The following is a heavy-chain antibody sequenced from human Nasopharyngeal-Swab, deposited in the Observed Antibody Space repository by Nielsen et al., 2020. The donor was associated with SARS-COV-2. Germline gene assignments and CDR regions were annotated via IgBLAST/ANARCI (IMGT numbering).Heavy chain of an antibody. CDR1: GFTFNSYV. V-gene: IGHV3-23*01. J-gene: IGHJ4*02. CDR3: APDPNWGLGY. Sequence: GESLKISCAASGFTFNSYVMIWVRQAPGEGLEWVSYITVSGDATNYAEPVKGRFTISRDNSKNLLYLQMNSLRVEDTATYYCAPDPNWGLGYWGRGTLVTVSS. D-gene: IGHD7-27*01. CDR2: ITVSGDAT.